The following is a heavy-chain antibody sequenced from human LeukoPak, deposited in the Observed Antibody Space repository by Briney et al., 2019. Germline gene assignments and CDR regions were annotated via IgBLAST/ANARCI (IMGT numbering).Heavy chain of an antibody. CDR3: ATVVVAATPLINNHDAFDI. CDR2: INPSGGST. CDR1: GYTFTRYY. Sequence: ASVKVSCKASGYTFTRYYMHWVRQAPGQGLEWMGIINPSGGSTIYAQKFQGRVTMTEDTSTDTAYMELSSLRSEDTAVYYCATVVVAATPLINNHDAFDIWGQGTMVTVSS. J-gene: IGHJ3*02. D-gene: IGHD2-15*01. V-gene: IGHV1-46*01.